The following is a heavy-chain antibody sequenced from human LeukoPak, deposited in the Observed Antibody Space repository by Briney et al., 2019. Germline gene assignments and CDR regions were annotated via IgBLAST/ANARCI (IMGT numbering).Heavy chain of an antibody. CDR2: INTDESDI. CDR3: VRQATNKPIDY. D-gene: IGHD5-12*01. CDR1: GFTFSPYW. V-gene: IGHV3-74*01. Sequence: GGSLRLSCAASGFTFSPYWMHWVRQAPGKGLVRVSRINTDESDIAYAASVKGRFTISRDNAENTLYLQMNSLRAEDTAVYYCVRQATNKPIDYWGRGTLVTVSS. J-gene: IGHJ4*02.